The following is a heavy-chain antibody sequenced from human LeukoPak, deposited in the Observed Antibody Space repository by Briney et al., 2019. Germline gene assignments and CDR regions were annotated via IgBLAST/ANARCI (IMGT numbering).Heavy chain of an antibody. J-gene: IGHJ1*01. CDR1: GGSFSGYY. D-gene: IGHD3-22*01. CDR3: ARGLRRGRNYYDTSPRGFQH. Sequence: SETLSLTCAVYGGSFSGYYWSWIRQPPGKGLEGIGEINHSGSTNYNPSLKSRVTISVDTSKNQFSLKLSSVTAADTAVYYCARGLRRGRNYYDTSPRGFQHWGQGTLVTVSS. V-gene: IGHV4-34*01. CDR2: INHSGST.